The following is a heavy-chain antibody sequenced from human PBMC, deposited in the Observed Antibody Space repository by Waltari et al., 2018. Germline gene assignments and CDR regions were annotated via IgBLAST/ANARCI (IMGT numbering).Heavy chain of an antibody. V-gene: IGHV1-69*01. D-gene: IGHD2-2*01. J-gene: IGHJ3*01. CDR1: GGTFSSHA. Sequence: QVQLMQSGAEVKKPGSSVTVSCKASGGTFSSHAISWVRQAPGQGLEWLGGVIPMFGTVNYAQSFQGRVTITAAESTSTIYMELHTLRSEDTAVYYCASGAGYCSSSNCPHDAFNVWGQGTMVTVSS. CDR3: ASGAGYCSSSNCPHDAFNV. CDR2: VIPMFGTV.